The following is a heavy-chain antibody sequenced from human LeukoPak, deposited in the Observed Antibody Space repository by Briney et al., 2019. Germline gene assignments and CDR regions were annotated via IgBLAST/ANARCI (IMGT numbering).Heavy chain of an antibody. V-gene: IGHV3-15*01. CDR2: IKIKSGGGTT. Sequence: GGSLRLSCAASGLTFSSAWMSWVRQAPGEGLEWVGRIKIKSGGGTTDYAAPVKGRFTISRDDSKSIAYLQMSSLKTEDTAVYSCAREVEVGDGYNPRFDYWGQGTRVTVSS. J-gene: IGHJ4*02. D-gene: IGHD5-24*01. CDR1: GLTFSSAW. CDR3: AREVEVGDGYNPRFDY.